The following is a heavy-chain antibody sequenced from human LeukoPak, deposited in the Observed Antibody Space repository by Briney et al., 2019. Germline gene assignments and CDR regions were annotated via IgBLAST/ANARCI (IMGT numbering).Heavy chain of an antibody. J-gene: IGHJ4*02. CDR1: GGSIGRYY. CDR2: IYNSGTT. CDR3: ARRGDSADYYDGSGYYSEPYYFDS. Sequence: PSETLSLTCTVSGGSIGRYYWTWIRQPPGKGLEWIGCIYNSGTTNYIPSLKSRVTISVDTSKNQFSLKVRSVTAADAAVYYCARRGDSADYYDGSGYYSEPYYFDSWGQGTQVTVSS. V-gene: IGHV4-59*01. D-gene: IGHD3-22*01.